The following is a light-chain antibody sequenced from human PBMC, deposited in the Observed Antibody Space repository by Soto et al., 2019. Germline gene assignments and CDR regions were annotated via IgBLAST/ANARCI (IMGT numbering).Light chain of an antibody. J-gene: IGKJ1*01. CDR3: RQSNGTPRT. CDR2: AAS. Sequence: DIQMTQSPSSLSASVGDRVTITCRASQSISTYLNWYQKKLGKAPKLLIYAASSLQSGVPSRFSGSGSGTDFTLTISSLQPEDFAIYYCRQSNGTPRTFGQGTKVDI. CDR1: QSISTY. V-gene: IGKV1-39*01.